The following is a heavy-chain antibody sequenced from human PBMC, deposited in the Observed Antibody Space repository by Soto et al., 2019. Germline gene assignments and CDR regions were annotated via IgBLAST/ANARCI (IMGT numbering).Heavy chain of an antibody. J-gene: IGHJ6*02. CDR3: GIYYYYYDMDV. V-gene: IGHV4-34*01. CDR1: GGSLSDYF. CDR2: INHSGST. Sequence: ASETLSLTCTVLGGSLSDYFWTWIRQPPGKGLEWIGEINHSGSTHYNPSLKSRVIISIDTSKNQFSLKLTSVTAADTAVYYCGIYYYYYDMDVWGLGTTVTVSS.